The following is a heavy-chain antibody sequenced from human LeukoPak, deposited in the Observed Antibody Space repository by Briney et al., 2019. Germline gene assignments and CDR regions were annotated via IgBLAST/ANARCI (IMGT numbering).Heavy chain of an antibody. CDR1: GYTFTSYG. Sequence: ASVKVSCKASGYTFTSYGISWVRQAPGQGLEWMGWISAYNGNTNYAQKLQGRVTMTRDASISTAYMELSRLRSDDTAVYYCARYVVYYYDSSGYYPWMGWFDPWGQGTLVTVSS. D-gene: IGHD3-22*01. J-gene: IGHJ5*02. CDR3: ARYVVYYYDSSGYYPWMGWFDP. V-gene: IGHV1-18*01. CDR2: ISAYNGNT.